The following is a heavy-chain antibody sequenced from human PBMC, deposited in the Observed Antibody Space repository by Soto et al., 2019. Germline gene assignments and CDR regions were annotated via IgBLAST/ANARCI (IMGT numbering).Heavy chain of an antibody. CDR3: ARGFSRDGYNYCFDY. CDR1: GFTFSSYD. D-gene: IGHD1-1*01. CDR2: IGTAGDT. Sequence: GGSLRLSCAASGFTFSSYDMHWVRQATGKGLEWVSAIGTAGDTYYPGSVKGRFTISRENAKDSLYLQMNSLRAGDTAVYYCARGFSRDGYNYCFDYWGQGTQVTVSS. J-gene: IGHJ4*02. V-gene: IGHV3-13*01.